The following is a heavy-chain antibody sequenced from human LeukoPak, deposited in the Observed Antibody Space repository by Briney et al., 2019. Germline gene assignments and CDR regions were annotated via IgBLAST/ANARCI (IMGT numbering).Heavy chain of an antibody. V-gene: IGHV3-30*03. D-gene: IGHD1-26*01. CDR1: GFTFSSYS. CDR2: ISYDGSNK. CDR3: ARDRVGATDYFDY. Sequence: AGGSLRLSCVASGFTFSSYSMNWVRQAPGKGLEWVAVISYDGSNKYYADSVKGRFTISRDNSKNTLYLQMNSLRAEDTAVYYCARDRVGATDYFDYWGQGTLVTVSS. J-gene: IGHJ4*02.